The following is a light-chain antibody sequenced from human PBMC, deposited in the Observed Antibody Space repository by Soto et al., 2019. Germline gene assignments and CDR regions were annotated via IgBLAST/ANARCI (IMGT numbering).Light chain of an antibody. Sequence: IVMTQSPATLSVSPGERATLSCRASQSLYSNLAWYQQKPGQAPRLLIYGASTRATGIPARFSGSAAGTEFTLTISSLQSEDFAVYYCQQYTELPLTFGQGTRLEIK. CDR3: QQYTELPLT. CDR2: GAS. J-gene: IGKJ5*01. V-gene: IGKV3D-15*01. CDR1: QSLYSN.